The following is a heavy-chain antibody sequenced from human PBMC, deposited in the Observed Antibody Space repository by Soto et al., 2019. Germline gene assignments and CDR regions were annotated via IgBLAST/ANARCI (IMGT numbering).Heavy chain of an antibody. V-gene: IGHV1-69*13. CDR2: IIPIFGTA. Sequence: GASVKVSCKASGGTFSSYAISWVRQAPGQGLEWMGGIIPIFGTANYAQKFQGRVTITADESTSTAYMELSSLRSEDTAVYYCARDLTYGYGAAAGKGGNRFDPWGQGTLVTVSS. D-gene: IGHD6-13*01. J-gene: IGHJ5*02. CDR1: GGTFSSYA. CDR3: ARDLTYGYGAAAGKGGNRFDP.